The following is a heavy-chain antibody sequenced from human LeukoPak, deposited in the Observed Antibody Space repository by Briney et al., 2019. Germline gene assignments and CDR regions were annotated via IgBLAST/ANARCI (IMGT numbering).Heavy chain of an antibody. J-gene: IGHJ4*02. CDR2: ISGSGGST. CDR3: AKESKKVVAATSYFDY. V-gene: IGHV3-23*01. CDR1: GGSFSGYY. Sequence: ETLSLTCAVYGGSFSGYYWSWIRQPPGKRLEWVSAISGSGGSTYYADSMKGRFTISRDNSKNTLYLQMNSLRAEDTAVYYCAKESKKVVAATSYFDYWGQGTLVTVSS. D-gene: IGHD2-15*01.